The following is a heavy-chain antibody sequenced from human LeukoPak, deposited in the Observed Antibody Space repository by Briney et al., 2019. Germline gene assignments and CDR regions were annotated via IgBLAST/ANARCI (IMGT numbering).Heavy chain of an antibody. Sequence: SVKVSGKASGGTFSSYAISWVRQAPGQGLEWMGGIIPIFGTANYAQKFQGRVTITADESTSTAYMELSSLRSEDTAVYYCATGAMIPAGFDYWGQGTLVTVSS. CDR1: GGTFSSYA. CDR3: ATGAMIPAGFDY. J-gene: IGHJ4*02. CDR2: IIPIFGTA. V-gene: IGHV1-69*13. D-gene: IGHD3-22*01.